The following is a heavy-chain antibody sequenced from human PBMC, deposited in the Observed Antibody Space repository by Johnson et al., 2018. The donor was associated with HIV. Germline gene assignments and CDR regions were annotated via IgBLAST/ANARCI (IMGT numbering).Heavy chain of an antibody. CDR3: ARDGSQLADAFDI. CDR2: IFSVGNA. J-gene: IGHJ3*02. Sequence: VQLVESGGGLVQPGGSLRLSCAASGITVSSNYMSWVRQAPGTGLEWVSVIFSVGNAYYADSVKGRFTISRDNSKNTLYLQMNSLRAEDTAVYYCARDGSQLADAFDIWGQGTMVTVSS. D-gene: IGHD6-6*01. CDR1: GITVSSNY. V-gene: IGHV3-66*02.